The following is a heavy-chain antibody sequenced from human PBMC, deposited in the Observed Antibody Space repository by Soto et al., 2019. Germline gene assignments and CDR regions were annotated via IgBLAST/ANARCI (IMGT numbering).Heavy chain of an antibody. CDR2: ISNAAITD. V-gene: IGHV3-11*01. CDR1: GFSFSDHS. CDR3: ARDLHQILSHKHYYYYLDV. J-gene: IGHJ6*03. D-gene: IGHD2-2*01. Sequence: QVQLVESGGDLVKPGGSLRISCVASGFSFSDHSMTWMRQAPGGGLDFVALISNAAITDYYADSVKGRFTISRDNARNSVYLQMDSLRAEDAAVYYCARDLHQILSHKHYYYYLDVWGTGTTVTVSS.